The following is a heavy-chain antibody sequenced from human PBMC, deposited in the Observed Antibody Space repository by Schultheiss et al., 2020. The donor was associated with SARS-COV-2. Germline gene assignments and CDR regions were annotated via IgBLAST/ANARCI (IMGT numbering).Heavy chain of an antibody. CDR3: AGGVRWLAFDY. CDR1: GGSISSGGYY. Sequence: SQTLSLTCTVSGGSISSGGYYWSWIRQHPEKGLEWIGHVYYSGSTYYNPSLKSRVTISVDTSKNQFSLKLRSVTAADTALYYCAGGVRWLAFDYWGQGTLVTVSS. D-gene: IGHD6-19*01. V-gene: IGHV4-31*03. J-gene: IGHJ4*02. CDR2: VYYSGST.